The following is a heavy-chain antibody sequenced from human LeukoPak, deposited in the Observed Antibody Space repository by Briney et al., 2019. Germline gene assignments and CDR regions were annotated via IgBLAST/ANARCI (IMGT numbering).Heavy chain of an antibody. CDR2: ISSRSSTI. D-gene: IGHD3-10*01. V-gene: IGHV3-48*01. Sequence: GGSLRLSCAASGFTFSSYSMNWVRQAPGKGLEWVLYISSRSSTIYYADSVKGRFTISRDNAKNSLYLRMNSLRAEDTAVYYCARDGYYYGSGSYYKVDFDYWGQGTLVTVSS. J-gene: IGHJ4*02. CDR3: ARDGYYYGSGSYYKVDFDY. CDR1: GFTFSSYS.